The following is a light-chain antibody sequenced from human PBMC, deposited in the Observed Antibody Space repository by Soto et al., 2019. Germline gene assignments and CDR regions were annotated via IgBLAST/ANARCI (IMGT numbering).Light chain of an antibody. V-gene: IGLV2-14*01. Sequence: QAVLTQPASVSGSPGQSITISCTGTTSDVGGYNYVSWYQHHPGKAPKFIIYEGINRPSGVSSRFSGSKSGNTASLTISGLRAEDEADYHCTSYTSSSNWVFGGGTKLTVL. CDR1: TSDVGGYNY. CDR2: EGI. CDR3: TSYTSSSNWV. J-gene: IGLJ3*02.